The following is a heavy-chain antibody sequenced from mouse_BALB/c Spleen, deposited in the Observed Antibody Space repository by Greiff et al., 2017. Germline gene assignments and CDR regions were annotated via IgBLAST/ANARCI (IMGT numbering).Heavy chain of an antibody. V-gene: IGHV5-6-3*01. CDR3: ARDLPENAMDD. CDR2: INSNGGST. Sequence: EVKLVESGGGLVQPGGSLKLSCAASGFTFSSYGMSWVRQTPDKRLELVATINSNGGSTYYPDSVKGRFTISRDNAKNTLYLQMSSLKSEDTAMYYCARDLPENAMDDWGQGTSVTVSS. J-gene: IGHJ4*01. D-gene: IGHD2-10*01. CDR1: GFTFSSYG.